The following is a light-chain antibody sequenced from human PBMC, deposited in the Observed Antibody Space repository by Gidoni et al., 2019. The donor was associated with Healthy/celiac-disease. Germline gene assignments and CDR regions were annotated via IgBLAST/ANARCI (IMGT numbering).Light chain of an antibody. V-gene: IGKV3-20*01. CDR2: GAS. CDR1: QSVSSSY. CDR3: QQYGSSSWT. J-gene: IGKJ1*01. Sequence: IVLTQSPGTLSLSPGERATLSCRASQSVSSSYLAWYQQKPGQAPRLLIYGASSRATGSPDRFSGSGAGTDFTLTISRLEPEDVAVYYCQQYGSSSWTFGQGTKVEIK.